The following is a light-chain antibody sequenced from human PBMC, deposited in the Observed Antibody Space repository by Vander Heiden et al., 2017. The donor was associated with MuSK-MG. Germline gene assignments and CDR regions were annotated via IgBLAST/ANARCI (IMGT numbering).Light chain of an antibody. CDR3: QQYNDWPET. J-gene: IGKJ1*01. V-gene: IGKV3-15*01. CDR2: GAS. CDR1: QSVGSF. Sequence: EIVMKKSPATLSVSPGERATLSCRASQSVGSFLAWYQQKPGQAPRLLIYGASTRATGIPARFSGSGSGTEFTLTISRLQSEDFAVFYCQQYNDWPETFGQGTKVEIK.